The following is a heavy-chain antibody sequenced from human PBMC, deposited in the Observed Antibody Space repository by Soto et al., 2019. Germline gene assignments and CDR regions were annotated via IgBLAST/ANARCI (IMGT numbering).Heavy chain of an antibody. J-gene: IGHJ5*02. V-gene: IGHV3-9*01. CDR3: AKDIRAYYYDSSGYYNWFDP. CDR2: ISWNSGSI. Sequence: PEGSLRLSCAASGFTFDDYAMHWVRQAPGKGLEWVSGISWNSGSIGYADSVKGRFTISRDNAKNSLYLQMNSLRAEDTALYYCAKDIRAYYYDSSGYYNWFDPWGQGTLVTVS. CDR1: GFTFDDYA. D-gene: IGHD3-22*01.